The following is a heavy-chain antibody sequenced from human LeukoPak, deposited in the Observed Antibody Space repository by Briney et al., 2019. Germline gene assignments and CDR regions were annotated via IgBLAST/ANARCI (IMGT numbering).Heavy chain of an antibody. Sequence: GGSLRLSCAASGFTFSTSTMKWVRQAPGKGLEWVSSISSSNDYIYYAGSVKGRFTISRDNAMNSLCLQMNSLTAEDRAVDYCVRIPNSAGFPNWFDPWGQGTLVTVSS. V-gene: IGHV3-21*01. J-gene: IGHJ5*02. D-gene: IGHD6-19*01. CDR2: ISSSNDYI. CDR1: GFTFSTST. CDR3: VRIPNSAGFPNWFDP.